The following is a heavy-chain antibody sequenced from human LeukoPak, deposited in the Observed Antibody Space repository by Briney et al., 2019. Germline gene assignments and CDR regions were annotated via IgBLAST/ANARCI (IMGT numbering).Heavy chain of an antibody. CDR2: ISAYNGNT. V-gene: IGHV1-18*01. CDR3: ARITPYSSGWYWDYYYGMDV. D-gene: IGHD6-19*01. CDR1: GGTFSSYG. J-gene: IGHJ6*02. Sequence: ASVKVSCKASGGTFSSYGISWVRQAPGQGLEWMGWISAYNGNTNYAQKLQGRVTMTTDTSTSTAYMELRSLRSDDTAVYYCARITPYSSGWYWDYYYGMDVWGQGTTVTVSS.